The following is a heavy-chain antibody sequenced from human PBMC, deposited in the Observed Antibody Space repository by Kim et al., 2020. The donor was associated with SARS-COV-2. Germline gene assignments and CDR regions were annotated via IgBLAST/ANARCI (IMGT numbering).Heavy chain of an antibody. V-gene: IGHV1-69*04. Sequence: AKYAQKCQGRVTITANKATRTAYMELSSLRSEDTAVYYCARAGWNDAFDIWGQGTMVTVSS. CDR2: A. D-gene: IGHD1-1*01. CDR3: ARAGWNDAFDI. J-gene: IGHJ3*02.